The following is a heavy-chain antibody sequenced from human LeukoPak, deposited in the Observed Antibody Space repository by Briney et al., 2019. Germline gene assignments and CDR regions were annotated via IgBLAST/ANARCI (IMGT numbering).Heavy chain of an antibody. CDR1: GFTFSSYA. CDR2: ISGSGDST. Sequence: GGSQSLPCAASGFTFSSYAMSWVRQAPGKGLEWVSAISGSGDSTYYSDSVKGRFTISRDNSKNTLYVQMNSLRAEDTAVYYCAKPLVSDYYDRSGYWGDWGQRTLVTVSS. D-gene: IGHD3-22*01. CDR3: AKPLVSDYYDRSGYWGD. V-gene: IGHV3-23*01. J-gene: IGHJ4*02.